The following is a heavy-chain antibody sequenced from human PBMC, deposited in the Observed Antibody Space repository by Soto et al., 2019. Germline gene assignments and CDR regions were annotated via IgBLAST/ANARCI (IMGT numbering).Heavy chain of an antibody. J-gene: IGHJ4*02. CDR3: ARPVGYSYSKGYYFDY. Sequence: SETLSLTCTVSGGSISSSSYYWGWIRQPPGKGLEWIGSIYYSGSTYYNPSLKSRVTISVDTSKNQFSLKLSSVTAADTAVYYCARPVGYSYSKGYYFDYWGQRTLVTVSS. V-gene: IGHV4-39*01. CDR1: GGSISSSSYY. D-gene: IGHD5-18*01. CDR2: IYYSGST.